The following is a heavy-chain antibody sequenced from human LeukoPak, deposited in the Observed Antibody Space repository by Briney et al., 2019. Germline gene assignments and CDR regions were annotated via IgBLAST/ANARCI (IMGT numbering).Heavy chain of an antibody. CDR3: ARDNYSGYDYNNY. V-gene: IGHV4-39*07. D-gene: IGHD5-12*01. CDR1: GGSIIISSYY. Sequence: PSETLSLTCTVSGGSIIISSYYWGWIRQPPGKGLEWIGSIYYSGSTYYNPSLKSRVTIAVDTSKNQFSLKLSSVTAADTAVYYCARDNYSGYDYNNYWGQGTLVTVSS. CDR2: IYYSGST. J-gene: IGHJ4*02.